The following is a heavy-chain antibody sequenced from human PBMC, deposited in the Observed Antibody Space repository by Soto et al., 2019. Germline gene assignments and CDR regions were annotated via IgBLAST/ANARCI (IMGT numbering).Heavy chain of an antibody. Sequence: QVQLVQSGAEVKKPGSSVKVSCKASGGTFSSYAISWVRQAPGQGLEWMGGIIPIFGTANYAQKFQGKVTITADESTSTANMELSSLRSEDTAVYYCARFPGIAVAGTEPLPPWGQGTLVTVSS. V-gene: IGHV1-69*01. J-gene: IGHJ5*02. CDR2: IIPIFGTA. D-gene: IGHD6-19*01. CDR3: ARFPGIAVAGTEPLPP. CDR1: GGTFSSYA.